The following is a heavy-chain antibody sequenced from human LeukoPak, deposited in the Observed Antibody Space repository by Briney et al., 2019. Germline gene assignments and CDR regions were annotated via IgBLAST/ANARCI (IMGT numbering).Heavy chain of an antibody. V-gene: IGHV1-18*01. CDR2: ISAYNGNT. Sequence: ASVKVSCKASGYTSTSYGISWLRQAPGQGLDWMGWISAYNGNTNYAQKLQGRVTMTTDTSTSTAYMELRSLRSDDTAVYYCARTDYDILTGSPRAFDYWGQGTLVTVSS. D-gene: IGHD3-9*01. CDR1: GYTSTSYG. J-gene: IGHJ4*02. CDR3: ARTDYDILTGSPRAFDY.